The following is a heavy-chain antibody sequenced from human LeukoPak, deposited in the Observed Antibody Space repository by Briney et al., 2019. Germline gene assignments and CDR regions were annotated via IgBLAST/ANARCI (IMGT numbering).Heavy chain of an antibody. D-gene: IGHD6-13*01. J-gene: IGHJ4*02. V-gene: IGHV1-2*02. CDR2: LSPNSGDT. Sequence: ASVKVSCKASGYSFTDYHIHWVRQAPGQDLEWMGWLSPNSGDTRIAQKFQGRVTLTRDTSMSTAYMELSTLRSEDTAVYYCARATDFSSWYLAYWGQGTLVTVSS. CDR3: ARATDFSSWYLAY. CDR1: GYSFTDYH.